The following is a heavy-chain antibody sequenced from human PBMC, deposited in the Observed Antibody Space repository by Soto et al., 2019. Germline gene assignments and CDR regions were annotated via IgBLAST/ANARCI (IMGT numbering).Heavy chain of an antibody. CDR1: GFTFSGHG. CDR2: ISYDGNNK. CDR3: AKAPGWKGYDV. J-gene: IGHJ3*01. D-gene: IGHD1-1*01. V-gene: IGHV3-30*18. Sequence: QVQLVESGGGVVQPGRSLRLSCAASGFTFSGHGMHWVRQAPGGGLEWVALISYDGNNKDYADSVKGRFSISRDDSSDTVFLQMNSLRPEDRAVYYCAKAPGWKGYDVWGQGTKATV.